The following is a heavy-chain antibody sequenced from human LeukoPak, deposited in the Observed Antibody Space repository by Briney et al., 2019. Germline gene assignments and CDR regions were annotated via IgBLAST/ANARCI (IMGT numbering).Heavy chain of an antibody. CDR1: GGSISSYY. J-gene: IGHJ4*02. V-gene: IGHV4-59*01. CDR2: IHYSGST. Sequence: PSETLSLTCAVSGGSISSYYWSWIRQPPGKGLEWIGYIHYSGSTKYNPSLKSRVTLSEDTSMNQFSLRLSSVTAADTAVYYCARGLLVGNTGYYFDYWGQGTLVTVSS. CDR3: ARGLLVGNTGYYFDY. D-gene: IGHD1-26*01.